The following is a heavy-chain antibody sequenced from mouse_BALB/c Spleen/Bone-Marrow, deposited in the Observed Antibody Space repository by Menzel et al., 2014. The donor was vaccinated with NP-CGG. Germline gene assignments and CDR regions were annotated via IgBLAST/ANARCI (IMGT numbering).Heavy chain of an antibody. J-gene: IGHJ1*01. D-gene: IGHD2-14*01. Sequence: VQLQQSGAELVRPGASVKLSCKASGYTFTNYWINWVKQRPGQGLEWIGNIYPSDSYTNYNQMFKDKATLTVDKSSXTAYMQLSIPTSEDSAVYYCTRGYYRCDVGYWYFDVWGAGTTVTVSS. CDR1: GYTFTNYW. CDR2: IYPSDSYT. V-gene: IGHV1-69*02. CDR3: TRGYYRCDVGYWYFDV.